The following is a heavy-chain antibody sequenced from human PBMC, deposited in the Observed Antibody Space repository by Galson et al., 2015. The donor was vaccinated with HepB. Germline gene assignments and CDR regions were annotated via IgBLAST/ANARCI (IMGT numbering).Heavy chain of an antibody. V-gene: IGHV4-59*01. CDR3: ASGVGGSFDY. Sequence: SETLSLTCTVSGGSISGYYWSWIRQPPGKGLEWIGYIYYSDSTNYNPSVKSRVTISVDTSKNQFSLKLSSVTAADTAVYFCASGVGGSFDYWGQGTLVPVSS. D-gene: IGHD1-26*01. CDR1: GGSISGYY. J-gene: IGHJ4*02. CDR2: IYYSDST.